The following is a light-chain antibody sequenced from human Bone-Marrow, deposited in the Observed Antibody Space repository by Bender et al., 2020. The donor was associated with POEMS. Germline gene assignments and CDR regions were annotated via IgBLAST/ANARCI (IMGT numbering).Light chain of an antibody. CDR3: QAWDSSTVV. V-gene: IGLV3-21*01. J-gene: IGLJ2*01. CDR2: QDS. CDR1: DIGSKS. Sequence: SYVLTQPPSVSVAPGKTARITCGGDDIGSKSVHWYHQRPGQSPGLVIYQDSLRPSGISERFSASDSGHAATLTISGTQSMDEADYYCQAWDSSTVVFGGGTKLTVL.